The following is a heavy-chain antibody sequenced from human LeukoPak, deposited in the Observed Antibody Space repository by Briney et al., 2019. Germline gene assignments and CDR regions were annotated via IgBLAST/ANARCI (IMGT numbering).Heavy chain of an antibody. CDR1: GFTFSSYA. V-gene: IGHV3-23*01. Sequence: GGSLRLSCAASGFTFSSYAMSWVRQAPGKGLEWVSVSSGSGGSTYYADSVKGRFTISRDNSKNTLYLQMNSLRAEDTAVYYCAKRFMVVVTQDDYVDYWGQGTLVTVSS. D-gene: IGHD3-22*01. CDR3: AKRFMVVVTQDDYVDY. J-gene: IGHJ4*02. CDR2: SSGSGGST.